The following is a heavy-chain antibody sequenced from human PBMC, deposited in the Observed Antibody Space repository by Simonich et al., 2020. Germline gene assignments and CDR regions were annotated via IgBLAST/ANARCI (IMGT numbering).Heavy chain of an antibody. CDR1: GFTFADYA. Sequence: EVQLVESGGGLVQPGRSLRLSCAASGFTFADYAMHWVRQAPGKGLEWVLGISGKSGSIGYADSVKGRFTISRDNAKNSLYRQMNSLRAEDTALYYCAKDGGYCTNGVCYYFDYWGQGTLVTVSS. CDR2: ISGKSGSI. V-gene: IGHV3-9*01. J-gene: IGHJ4*02. CDR3: AKDGGYCTNGVCYYFDY. D-gene: IGHD2-8*01.